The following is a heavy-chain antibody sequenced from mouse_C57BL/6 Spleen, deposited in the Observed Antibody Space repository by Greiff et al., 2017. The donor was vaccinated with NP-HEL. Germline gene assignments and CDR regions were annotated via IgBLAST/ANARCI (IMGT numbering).Heavy chain of an antibody. CDR2: IRLKSDNYAT. CDR3: TRGPHYFDY. CDR1: GFTFSNYW. J-gene: IGHJ2*01. V-gene: IGHV6-3*01. Sequence: EVKLVESGGGLVQPGGSMKLSCVASGFTFSNYWMNWVRQSPEKGLEWVAQIRLKSDNYATHYAESVKGRFTISRDDSKSSVYLQMNNLRAEDTGIYYCTRGPHYFDYWGQGTTLTVSS. D-gene: IGHD3-3*01.